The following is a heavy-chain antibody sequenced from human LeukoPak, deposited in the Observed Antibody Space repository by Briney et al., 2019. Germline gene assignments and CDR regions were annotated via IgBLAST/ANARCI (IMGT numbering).Heavy chain of an antibody. CDR1: GGSISSRSHY. CDR3: ARATRLLADY. D-gene: IGHD3-3*02. CDR2: IFYSGST. J-gene: IGHJ4*02. Sequence: PSETLSLTCSVSGGSISSRSHYWGWIRQTPGKGLEWIGSIFYSGSTNYNPSFKSRVTISVDTSKNQFSLVLYSVTAADTAVYYCARATRLLADYWGQGTLVTVSS. V-gene: IGHV4-39*07.